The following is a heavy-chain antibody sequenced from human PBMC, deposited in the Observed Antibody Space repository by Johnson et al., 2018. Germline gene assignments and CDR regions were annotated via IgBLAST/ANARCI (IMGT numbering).Heavy chain of an antibody. CDR3: ARDLSGYSYYYYGMDV. Sequence: VQLVESGGGLVKPGGSLRLSCAASGFTFSSYSMNWVRQATGKGLEWVSSISSSSSYIYYADSVKGRFTISRDNAKNSLYLQMNSLRAEDTAVNYCARDLSGYSYYYYGMDVWGQGTTVTVSS. CDR1: GFTFSSYS. J-gene: IGHJ6*02. CDR2: ISSSSSYI. D-gene: IGHD6-13*01. V-gene: IGHV3-21*01.